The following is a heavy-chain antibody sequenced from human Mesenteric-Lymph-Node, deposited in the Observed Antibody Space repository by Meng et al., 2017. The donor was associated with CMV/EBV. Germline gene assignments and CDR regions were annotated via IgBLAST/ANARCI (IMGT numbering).Heavy chain of an antibody. CDR1: GDSIKSRSYY. CDR3: AKLFSSWDIDY. V-gene: IGHV3-23*01. J-gene: IGHJ4*02. D-gene: IGHD6-13*01. Sequence: ETLSLTCTVSGDSIKSRSYYLGWIRQPPGKGLEWVSSISGSGGSTYYADSVKGRFTISRDNSKNTLYLQMTSLRAEDTALYYCAKLFSSWDIDYWGQGTLVTVSS. CDR2: ISGSGGST.